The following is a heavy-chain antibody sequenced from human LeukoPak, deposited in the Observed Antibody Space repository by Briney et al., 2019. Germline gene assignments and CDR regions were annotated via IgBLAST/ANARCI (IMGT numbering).Heavy chain of an antibody. CDR1: GFTFSGYA. CDR3: AKAAGYSSGGNYYYMDV. V-gene: IGHV3-23*01. Sequence: GGSLRLSCAASGFTFSGYAMTWVRQAPGKGLEWVSAISGSGGSTYYADSVKGRFTISRDNSKNTLYLQMNSLRAEDTAVYYCAKAAGYSSGGNYYYMDVWGKGTTVTISS. J-gene: IGHJ6*03. CDR2: ISGSGGST. D-gene: IGHD6-19*01.